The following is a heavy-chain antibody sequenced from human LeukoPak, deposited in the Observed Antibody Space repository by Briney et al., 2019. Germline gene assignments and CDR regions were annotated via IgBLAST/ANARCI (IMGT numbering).Heavy chain of an antibody. CDR1: GGSISSYY. Sequence: SETLSLTCTVPGGSISSYYWSWIRQPPGKGLEWIGYIYYSGSTNYNPSLKSRVTISVDTSKNQFSLKLSSVTAADTAVYYCARQEKRDAFDIWGQGTMVAVSS. CDR3: ARQEKRDAFDI. V-gene: IGHV4-59*08. CDR2: IYYSGST. J-gene: IGHJ3*02.